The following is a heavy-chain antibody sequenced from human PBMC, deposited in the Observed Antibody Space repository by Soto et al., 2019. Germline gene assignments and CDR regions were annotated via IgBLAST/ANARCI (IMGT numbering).Heavy chain of an antibody. CDR1: GFTFSTYT. J-gene: IGHJ4*02. CDR3: AKARCTTTDCYVPDY. CDR2: ITGSGGRP. V-gene: IGHV3-23*01. D-gene: IGHD1-26*01. Sequence: EVQLLESGGGLVQPGGSLRLSCVASGFTFSTYTMSWVRQAPGKGLEWVSVITGSGGRPSYADSVQGRFSISRDNPKNTLYLQMNSLRGEDTAMYYCAKARCTTTDCYVPDYWGPGTLVTVSS.